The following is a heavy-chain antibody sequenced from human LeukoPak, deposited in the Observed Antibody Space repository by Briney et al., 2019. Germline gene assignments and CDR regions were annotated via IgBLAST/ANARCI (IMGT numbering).Heavy chain of an antibody. D-gene: IGHD2-2*01. V-gene: IGHV1-69*01. J-gene: IGHJ5*02. CDR3: ARDYPIVVVPAARAGNWFDP. Sequence: AASVKVSCKASGGTFSSYAISWVRQASGQGLEWMGGIIPIFGTANYAQKFQGRVTITADESTSTAYMELSSLRSEDTAVYYCARDYPIVVVPAARAGNWFDPWGQGTLVTVSS. CDR1: GGTFSSYA. CDR2: IIPIFGTA.